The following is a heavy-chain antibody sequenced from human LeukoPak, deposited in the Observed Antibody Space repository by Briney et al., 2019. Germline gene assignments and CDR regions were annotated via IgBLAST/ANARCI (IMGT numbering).Heavy chain of an antibody. Sequence: SETLSLTCTVSSGSITSYYWSWIRQPPGKGLEWIGYIYYSGSTNYNPSLKSRVTISVDTSKKQFSLKLSSVTAADTAVYYYARTPLGDSSSWPYYFHYWGQGTLVTVSS. CDR3: ARTPLGDSSSWPYYFHY. D-gene: IGHD6-13*01. CDR2: IYYSGST. J-gene: IGHJ4*02. CDR1: SGSITSYY. V-gene: IGHV4-59*01.